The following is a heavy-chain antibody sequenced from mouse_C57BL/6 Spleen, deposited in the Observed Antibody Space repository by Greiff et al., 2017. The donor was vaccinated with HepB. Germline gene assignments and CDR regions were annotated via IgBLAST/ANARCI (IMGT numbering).Heavy chain of an antibody. J-gene: IGHJ1*03. CDR1: GFSLTSYG. Sequence: VQRVESGPGLVQPSQSLSITCTVSGFSLTSYGVHWVRQSPGKGLEWLGVIWSGGSTDYNAAFISRLSISKDNSKSQVFFKMNSLQADDTAIYYCARWRGSSYRWYFDVWGTGTTVTVSS. CDR2: IWSGGST. D-gene: IGHD1-1*01. V-gene: IGHV2-2*01. CDR3: ARWRGSSYRWYFDV.